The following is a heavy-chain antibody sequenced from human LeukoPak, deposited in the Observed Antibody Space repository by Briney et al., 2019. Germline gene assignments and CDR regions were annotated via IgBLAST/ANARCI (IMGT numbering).Heavy chain of an antibody. D-gene: IGHD6-19*01. J-gene: IGHJ3*01. V-gene: IGHV4-39*01. Sequence: SETLSLTCTVSGDSITSGSHYWGWIRQPPGKGLEWIGSFSYSGSTYDNPSLKSRVTISVDRSKNQFSLRLSSVTAADTAVYYCARHPGIAVAGDAFDFWGPGKVVTVSS. CDR1: GDSITSGSHY. CDR3: ARHPGIAVAGDAFDF. CDR2: FSYSGST.